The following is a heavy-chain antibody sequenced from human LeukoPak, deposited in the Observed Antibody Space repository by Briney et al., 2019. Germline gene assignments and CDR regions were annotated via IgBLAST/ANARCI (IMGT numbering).Heavy chain of an antibody. Sequence: ASVKVSCKASGYTFTSYGISWVRQAPGQGLEWMGWISAYNGNTNYAQKLQGRVTMTTDTSTSTAYMELRSLRFDDTAVYYCARDRPYSSGWYGNNWFDPWGQGTLVTVSS. V-gene: IGHV1-18*01. CDR1: GYTFTSYG. D-gene: IGHD6-19*01. CDR3: ARDRPYSSGWYGNNWFDP. J-gene: IGHJ5*02. CDR2: ISAYNGNT.